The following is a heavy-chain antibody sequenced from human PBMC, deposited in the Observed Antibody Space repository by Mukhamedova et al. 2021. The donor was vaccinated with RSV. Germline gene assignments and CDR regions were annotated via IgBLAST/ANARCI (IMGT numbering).Heavy chain of an antibody. J-gene: IGHJ4*02. D-gene: IGHD3-3*01. V-gene: IGHV3-74*01. CDR3: TRAFDVEWGY. Sequence: VKGRFTISRDNAKNTLFLQMNSLRAGDTAVYYCTRAFDVEWGYWGQGTLVTVSS.